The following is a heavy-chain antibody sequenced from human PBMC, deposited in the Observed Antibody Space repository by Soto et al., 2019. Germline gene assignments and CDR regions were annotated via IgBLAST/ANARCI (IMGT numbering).Heavy chain of an antibody. CDR3: ARDSVYCSGDSCYPFDY. J-gene: IGHJ4*02. CDR1: GYTFTTYG. D-gene: IGHD2-15*01. CDR2: ISAYNGNT. Sequence: QVRLVQSGAEVKKPGASVKVSCKASGYTFTTYGISWVRQAPGQGLEWMGWISAYNGNTNSAQKLQGRVTMTTDTSTSTAYMELRSLRSDDTAVYYCARDSVYCSGDSCYPFDYWGQGTLVTVSS. V-gene: IGHV1-18*01.